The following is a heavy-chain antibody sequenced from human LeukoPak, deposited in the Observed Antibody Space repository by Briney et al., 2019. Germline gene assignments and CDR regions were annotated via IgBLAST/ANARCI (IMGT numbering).Heavy chain of an antibody. V-gene: IGHV3-23*01. Sequence: PGGSLRLSCAASGFAFSNYAMSWVRQAPGKGLEWVSAVSGSSVNTYYADSVKGRFTISRDNSKNTIYLQMNSLRVEDTAVYYCAKGRGGWPPRRIDYWGQGTLVTVSS. CDR3: AKGRGGWPPRRIDY. J-gene: IGHJ4*02. CDR2: VSGSSVNT. D-gene: IGHD6-19*01. CDR1: GFAFSNYA.